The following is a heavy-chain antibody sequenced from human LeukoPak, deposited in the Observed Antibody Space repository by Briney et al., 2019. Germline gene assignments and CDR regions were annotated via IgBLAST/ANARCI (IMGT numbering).Heavy chain of an antibody. V-gene: IGHV3-43*01. CDR2: ISWDGGST. CDR3: AKGGNTYYDYVWGSPFDY. Sequence: GGSLRLSCAASGFTFDDYTMHWVRQAPGKGLEWVSLISWDGGSTYYADSVKGRFTISRDNSKNSLYLQMNSLRTEDTALCYCAKGGNTYYDYVWGSPFDYWGQGTLVTVSS. J-gene: IGHJ4*02. D-gene: IGHD3-16*01. CDR1: GFTFDDYT.